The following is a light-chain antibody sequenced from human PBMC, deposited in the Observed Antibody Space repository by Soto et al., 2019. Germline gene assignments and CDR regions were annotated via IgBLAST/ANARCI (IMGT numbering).Light chain of an antibody. V-gene: IGKV3-20*01. J-gene: IGKJ1*01. CDR1: QSVSGNY. CDR2: SAS. CDR3: QQYGTSPTWT. Sequence: EIVLTQSPDTLSLSPGEGATLSCRASQSVSGNYLAWYQQKPGQAPRLLIYSASNRASGIPDRFSGSGSGSDFTLTISRLETEDFAVYYCQQYGTSPTWTFGQGAKVEVK.